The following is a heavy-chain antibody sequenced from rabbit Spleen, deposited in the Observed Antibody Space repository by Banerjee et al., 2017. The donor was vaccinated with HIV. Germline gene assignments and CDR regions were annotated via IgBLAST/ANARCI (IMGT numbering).Heavy chain of an antibody. J-gene: IGHJ4*01. D-gene: IGHD7-1*01. V-gene: IGHV1S40*01. CDR2: IYVGSSGST. Sequence: QSLEESGGDLVKPGASLTLTCTASGFDLSSSYWMCWVRQAPGKGLEWIGCIYVGSSGSTYYASWAKGRFTISKTSSTTVTLQMTSLTVADTATYFCARDAGNPGDIDGYFALWGQGTLVTVS. CDR1: GFDLSSSYW. CDR3: ARDAGNPGDIDGYFAL.